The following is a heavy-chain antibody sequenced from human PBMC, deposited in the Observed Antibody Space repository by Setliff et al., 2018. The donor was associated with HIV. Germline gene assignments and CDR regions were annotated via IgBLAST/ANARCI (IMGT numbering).Heavy chain of an antibody. CDR1: GGSFSSYY. V-gene: IGHV4-59*01. CDR3: ARNRVPSSL. D-gene: IGHD3-10*01. Sequence: SETLSLTCAVSGGSFSSYYWSWIRQPPGKGLEWIGSIYYTGSTDYNPSLMSRVTISLDTPKNQFSLKLNSVIAADTAVYYCARNRVPSSLWGQGTLVTVSS. J-gene: IGHJ4*02. CDR2: IYYTGST.